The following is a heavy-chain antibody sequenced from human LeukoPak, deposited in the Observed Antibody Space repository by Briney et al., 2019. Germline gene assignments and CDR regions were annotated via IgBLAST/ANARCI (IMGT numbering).Heavy chain of an antibody. V-gene: IGHV3-74*01. J-gene: IGHJ4*02. CDR3: ARDGFVGAADY. CDR1: GFTFSSYW. Sequence: GGSLRLSCAASGFTFSSYWMHWVRQAPGKGLVWVSRINSDGSSTSYADSVKGRFTISRDNAKNSLYPQMNSLRVEDTAVYYCARDGFVGAADYWGQGTLVTVSS. CDR2: INSDGSST. D-gene: IGHD6-13*01.